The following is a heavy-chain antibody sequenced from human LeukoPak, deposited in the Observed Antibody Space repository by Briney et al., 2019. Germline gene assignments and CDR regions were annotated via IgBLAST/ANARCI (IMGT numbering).Heavy chain of an antibody. CDR2: ISWNSGSI. D-gene: IGHD3-9*01. J-gene: IGHJ4*02. CDR3: AKDMTYDILTGYDY. Sequence: QPGGSLRLSCAASGFTFDDYAMHWVRQAPGKGLEWVSGISWNSGSIGYADSVKGRFTISRDNAKNTLYLQMNSLRAEDTAVYNCAKDMTYDILTGYDYWGQGTLVTVSS. V-gene: IGHV3-9*01. CDR1: GFTFDDYA.